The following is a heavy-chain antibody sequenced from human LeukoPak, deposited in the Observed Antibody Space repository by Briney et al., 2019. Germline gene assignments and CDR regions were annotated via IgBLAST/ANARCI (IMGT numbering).Heavy chain of an antibody. J-gene: IGHJ4*02. CDR3: ARDLYSSGWGYFDY. D-gene: IGHD6-19*01. CDR2: IYHSGST. CDR1: GYSISSGYY. Sequence: SETLFLTCTISGYSISSGYYWGWIRQPPGKGLEWIGSIYHSGSTYYNPSLKSRVTISLDTSENQFSLKLSSVTAADTAVYYCARDLYSSGWGYFDYWGQGTLVTVSS. V-gene: IGHV4-38-2*02.